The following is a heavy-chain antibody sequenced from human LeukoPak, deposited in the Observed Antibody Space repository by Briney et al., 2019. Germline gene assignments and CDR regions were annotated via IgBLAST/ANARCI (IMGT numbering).Heavy chain of an antibody. CDR3: ARQYSYGYYFDY. D-gene: IGHD5-18*01. J-gene: IGHJ4*02. CDR1: GGSISSYY. V-gene: IGHV4-59*01. CDR2: IYYSGST. Sequence: SETLSLTCTVSGGSISSYYWSWIRQPPGKGLEWIGYIYYSGSTNYNPSLKSRVTLSVDTSKNQFSLKLSSVTAADTAVYYCARQYSYGYYFDYWGQGTLVTVSS.